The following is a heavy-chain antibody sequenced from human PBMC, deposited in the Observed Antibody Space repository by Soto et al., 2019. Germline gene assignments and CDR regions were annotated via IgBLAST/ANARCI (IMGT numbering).Heavy chain of an antibody. D-gene: IGHD6-19*01. CDR3: AKCSVGTVRTSGWCNWFDP. CDR1: GFTFSSSA. J-gene: IGHJ5*02. CDR2: IRVGGGDT. V-gene: IGHV3-23*01. Sequence: EVRQLESGGGLAQPGGSRGLSCAASGFTFSSSAMNWIRQAPGKGLEWVSSIRVGGGDTFYADSVRGRFTVSRDISRNTLYLQMNSLRAEDTAIYYCAKCSVGTVRTSGWCNWFDPWGQGTLVTVSS.